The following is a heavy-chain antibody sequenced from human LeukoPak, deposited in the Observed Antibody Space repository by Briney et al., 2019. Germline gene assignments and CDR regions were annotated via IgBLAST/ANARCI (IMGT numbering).Heavy chain of an antibody. D-gene: IGHD3-3*01. CDR3: ARGDPWSGSNHYYYYYGMDV. CDR2: ISYDGSNK. Sequence: GGSLRLSCAASGFTFSSYAMHWVRQAPGKRLEWVAVISYDGSNKYYADSVKGRFTISRDNSKNTLYLQMNSLRAEDTAVYYCARGDPWSGSNHYYYYYGMDVWGQGTTVTVSS. CDR1: GFTFSSYA. J-gene: IGHJ6*02. V-gene: IGHV3-30-3*01.